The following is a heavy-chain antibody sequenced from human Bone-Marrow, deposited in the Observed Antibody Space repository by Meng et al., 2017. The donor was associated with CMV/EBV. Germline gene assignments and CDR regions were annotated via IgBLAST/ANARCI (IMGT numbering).Heavy chain of an antibody. J-gene: IGHJ6*02. V-gene: IGHV3-66*02. CDR3: ARVNGGYYYYYGMDP. CDR2: IYSGGST. CDR1: GFTFGDYA. Sequence: GESLKISCTASGFTFGDYAMSWVRQAPGKGLEWVSLIYSGGSTYYADSVKGRFTISRDNSKNTLYLQMNSLRAEDTAVYYCARVNGGYYYYYGMDPWGQGTPVTVSS.